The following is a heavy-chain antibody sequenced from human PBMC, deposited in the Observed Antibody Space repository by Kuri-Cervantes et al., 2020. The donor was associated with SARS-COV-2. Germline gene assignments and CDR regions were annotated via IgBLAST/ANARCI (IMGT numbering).Heavy chain of an antibody. CDR1: GFTFSSYA. CDR3: AKDGWELPNDY. V-gene: IGHV3-23*01. CDR2: ISGSGGST. D-gene: IGHD1-26*01. J-gene: IGHJ4*02. Sequence: GESLKISCAASGFTFSSYAMSWVRQAPGKGLEWVSAISGSGGSTYYADSVKGRFTISRDNSKNTLYLQMNSLRAEDTAVYYCAKDGWELPNDYWAREPWSPSPQ.